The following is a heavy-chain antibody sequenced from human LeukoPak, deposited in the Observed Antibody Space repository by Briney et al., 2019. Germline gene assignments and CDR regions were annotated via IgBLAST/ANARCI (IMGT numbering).Heavy chain of an antibody. Sequence: GGSLRLSCAASGFTVSNNYMTWVRQAPGKGLKWVSVIYKIGNTFYAGFVKGRFTISRDDSKNTLYLQMNSLKTEDTALYYCTTDLWWELLGDYWGQGTLVTVSS. CDR1: GFTVSNNY. V-gene: IGHV3-66*01. D-gene: IGHD1-26*01. J-gene: IGHJ4*02. CDR3: TTDLWWELLGDY. CDR2: IYKIGNT.